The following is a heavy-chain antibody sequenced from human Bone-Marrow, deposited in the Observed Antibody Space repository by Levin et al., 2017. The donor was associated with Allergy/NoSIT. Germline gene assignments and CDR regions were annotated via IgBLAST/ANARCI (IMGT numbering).Heavy chain of an antibody. CDR2: IYPGNSHT. CDR1: GYNFIDFW. Sequence: GESLKISCKGSGYNFIDFWIGWVRQMPGKGLEWMAFIYPGNSHTSYNPSFQGQVTISADNSITPTYLQWTSLRASDSGVYYCARGDGSQPGCYHSTYGLDVWGQGTTVTVSS. D-gene: IGHD2-15*01. CDR3: ARGDGSQPGCYHSTYGLDV. J-gene: IGHJ6*02. V-gene: IGHV5-51*01.